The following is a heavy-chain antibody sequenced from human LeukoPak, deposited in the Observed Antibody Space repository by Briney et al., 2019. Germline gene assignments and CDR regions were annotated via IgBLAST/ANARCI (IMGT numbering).Heavy chain of an antibody. V-gene: IGHV3-23*01. CDR3: ARYYRGAFDI. CDR1: GFTFSSYV. Sequence: GGSLRLSCAASGFTFSSYVMSWVRQAPGKGLEWVSAISGSGVGTYSADSVKGRFTISRDNSKNTLYLQMNSLRAEDTAVYYCARYYRGAFDIWGQGTMVTVSS. CDR2: ISGSGVGT. J-gene: IGHJ3*02. D-gene: IGHD2/OR15-2a*01.